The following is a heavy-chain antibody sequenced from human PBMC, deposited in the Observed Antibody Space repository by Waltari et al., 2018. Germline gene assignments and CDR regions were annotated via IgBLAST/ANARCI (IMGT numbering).Heavy chain of an antibody. V-gene: IGHV4-34*01. CDR1: GGSFSGYY. Sequence: QVQLQQWGAGLLKPSETLSLTCAVYGGSFSGYYWSWIRQPPGKGLEWIGEINPRGSTDYNPSLKRRVTIAVDTSRNQCSLRLSSVAAADTAVYYCARFVRSSLYYFDYWGQGTLVTVSS. D-gene: IGHD1-26*01. CDR3: ARFVRSSLYYFDY. CDR2: INPRGST. J-gene: IGHJ4*02.